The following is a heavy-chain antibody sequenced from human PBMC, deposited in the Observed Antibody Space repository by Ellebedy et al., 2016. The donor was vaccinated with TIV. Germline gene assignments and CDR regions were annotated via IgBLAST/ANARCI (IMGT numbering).Heavy chain of an antibody. V-gene: IGHV1-3*01. Sequence: KFQGRVTITRDTSASTAYMELSSLRSEDTAVYYCARGGSGSFDYWGQGTLVTVSS. CDR3: ARGGSGSFDY. J-gene: IGHJ4*02. D-gene: IGHD3-10*01.